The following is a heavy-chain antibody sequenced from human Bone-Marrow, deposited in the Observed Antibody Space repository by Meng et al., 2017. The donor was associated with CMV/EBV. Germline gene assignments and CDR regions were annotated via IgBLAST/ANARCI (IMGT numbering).Heavy chain of an antibody. CDR3: ARDPGEGSYGMDV. CDR1: GFTFSSYE. J-gene: IGHJ6*01. V-gene: IGHV3-48*03. D-gene: IGHD1-14*01. Sequence: GGSLRLSCAASGFTFSSYEINWVRQAPGRGLEWVSCIGCGGGRIFYADSVKGRFTISRNNAKNSVYLQMNSLRAEDTAVYYCARDPGEGSYGMDVWGRGTAVTVYS. CDR2: IGCGGGRI.